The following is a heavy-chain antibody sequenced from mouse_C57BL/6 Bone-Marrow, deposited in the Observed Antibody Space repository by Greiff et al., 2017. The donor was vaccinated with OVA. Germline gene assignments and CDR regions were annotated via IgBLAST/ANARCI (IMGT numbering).Heavy chain of an antibody. J-gene: IGHJ1*03. D-gene: IGHD1-1*01. CDR3: AKEDPTTVDWYFDV. V-gene: IGHV1-55*01. Sequence: VQLQQPGAELVKPGASVKMSCKASGYTFTSYWITWVKQRPGQGLEWIGDIYPGSGSTNYNEKFKSKATLTVDTSSSTAYMQPSSLTSEDSAVYYCAKEDPTTVDWYFDVWGTGTTVTVSS. CDR2: IYPGSGST. CDR1: GYTFTSYW.